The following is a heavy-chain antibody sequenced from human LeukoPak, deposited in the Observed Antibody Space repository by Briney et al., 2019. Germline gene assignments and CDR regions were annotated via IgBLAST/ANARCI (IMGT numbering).Heavy chain of an antibody. CDR1: GYTLTSYD. V-gene: IGHV1-8*01. Sequence: VASAKVSCKASGYTLTSYDINWVRQATGQGLEWMGWMNPNSGNTGYAQKFQGRVTMTRNTSISTAYMELSSLRSEDTAVYYCARGSLYYYDSSGYYGVDYWGQGTLVTVSS. CDR3: ARGSLYYYDSSGYYGVDY. CDR2: MNPNSGNT. J-gene: IGHJ4*02. D-gene: IGHD3-22*01.